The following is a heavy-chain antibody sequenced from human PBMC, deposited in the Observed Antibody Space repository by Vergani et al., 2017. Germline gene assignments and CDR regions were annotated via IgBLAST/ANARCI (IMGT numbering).Heavy chain of an antibody. J-gene: IGHJ4*02. V-gene: IGHV1-2*02. CDR1: GYTFTGYY. Sequence: QVQLVQSGAEVKKPGASVKVSCKASGYTFTGYYMHWVRQAPGQGLEWMGWINPNSGGTNYAQKFQGRVTMTRDTSISTAYMELSRLRSDDTAVYYCGRENSGVSGSYYGSEEPIDYWGQGTLVTVSS. CDR3: GRENSGVSGSYYGSEEPIDY. D-gene: IGHD3-10*01. CDR2: INPNSGGT.